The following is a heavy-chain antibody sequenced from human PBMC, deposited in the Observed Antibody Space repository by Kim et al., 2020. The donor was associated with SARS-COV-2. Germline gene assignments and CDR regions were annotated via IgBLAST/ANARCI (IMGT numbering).Heavy chain of an antibody. J-gene: IGHJ4*02. D-gene: IGHD3-22*01. CDR3: ARGSLQYYYDSSGYLNY. V-gene: IGHV1-2*06. Sequence: ASVKVSCKASGYTFTGYYMHWVRQAPGQGLEWMGRINPNSGGTNYAQMFQGRVTMTRDTSISTAYMELSGLRSDDTAVYYCARGSLQYYYDSSGYLNYWGQGTLVTVSS. CDR2: INPNSGGT. CDR1: GYTFTGYY.